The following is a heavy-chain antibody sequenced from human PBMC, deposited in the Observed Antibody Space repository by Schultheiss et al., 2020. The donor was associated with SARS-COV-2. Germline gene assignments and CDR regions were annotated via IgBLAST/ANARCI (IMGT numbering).Heavy chain of an antibody. Sequence: GESLKISCEASGFTFSTYAMSWVRQVPRKGLEWVSAISGSGGSTYYADSVKGRFTISRDNTMNTLYLQMNSLRAEDTAVYYCAKDPGITGPTEDYYYGMDVWGQGTTVTVSS. CDR1: GFTFSTYA. CDR3: AKDPGITGPTEDYYYGMDV. J-gene: IGHJ6*02. V-gene: IGHV3-23*01. D-gene: IGHD1-7*01. CDR2: ISGSGGST.